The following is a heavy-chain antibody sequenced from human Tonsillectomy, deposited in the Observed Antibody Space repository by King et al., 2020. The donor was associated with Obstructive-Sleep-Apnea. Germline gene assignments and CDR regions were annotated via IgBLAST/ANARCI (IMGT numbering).Heavy chain of an antibody. CDR3: ARDRGGIAARPNYYYYYGMDV. V-gene: IGHV3-48*04. D-gene: IGHD6-6*01. CDR1: GFTFSSYS. CDR2: ISSSSSTI. J-gene: IGHJ6*02. Sequence: VQLVESGGGLVQPGGPLRLSCAASGFTFSSYSMNWVRQAPGKGLEWVSYISSSSSTIYYADSVKGRFTISRDNAKNSLYLQMNSLRAEDTAVYYCARDRGGIAARPNYYYYYGMDVWGQGTTVTVSS.